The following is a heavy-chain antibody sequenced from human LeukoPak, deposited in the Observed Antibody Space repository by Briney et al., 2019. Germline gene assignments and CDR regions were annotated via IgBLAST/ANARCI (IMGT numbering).Heavy chain of an antibody. CDR3: ARDRPGFSGYYYGMDV. J-gene: IGHJ6*04. CDR2: IYYSGST. V-gene: IGHV4-59*01. D-gene: IGHD3-10*01. CDR1: GGSISSYY. Sequence: PSETLSLTCTVSGGSISSYYWSWIRQPPGKGLKWIGYIYYSGSTNYNPSLKSRVTISVDTSKNQFSLKLSSVTAADTAVYYCARDRPGFSGYYYGMDVWGKGTTVTVSS.